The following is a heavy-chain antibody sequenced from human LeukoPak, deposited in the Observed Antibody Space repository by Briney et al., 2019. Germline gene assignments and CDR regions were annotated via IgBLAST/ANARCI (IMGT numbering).Heavy chain of an antibody. V-gene: IGHV3-23*01. CDR2: ISGSGGST. CDR3: ARGGDSGSYYHPDYYYMDV. J-gene: IGHJ6*03. Sequence: GGSLRLSCAASGFTFSSYAMSWVRQAPGKGLEWVSAISGSGGSTYYADSVKGRFTISRDNSKNTLYLQMNSLRAEDTAVYYCARGGDSGSYYHPDYYYMDVWGKGTTVTISS. CDR1: GFTFSSYA. D-gene: IGHD1-26*01.